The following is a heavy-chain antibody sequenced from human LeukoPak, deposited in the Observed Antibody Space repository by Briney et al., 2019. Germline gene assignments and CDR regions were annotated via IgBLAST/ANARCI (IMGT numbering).Heavy chain of an antibody. V-gene: IGHV3-48*01. J-gene: IGHJ3*01. CDR1: GFTFSSYS. CDR3: AKDSYQGDWGLDAFDV. D-gene: IGHD2-21*02. CDR2: ISSSSNTK. Sequence: PGGSLRLSCAASGFTFSSYSMSWVRQAPGKGLEWVSFISSSSNTKYNADSVKGRLTISRDNAKNSLNLQMNSLRAEDTAVYYCAKDSYQGDWGLDAFDVWGQGTMVTVSS.